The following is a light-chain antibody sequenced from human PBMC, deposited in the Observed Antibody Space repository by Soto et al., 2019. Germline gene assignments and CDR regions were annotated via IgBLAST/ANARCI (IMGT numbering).Light chain of an antibody. V-gene: IGLV1-44*01. Sequence: QSVLTQPPSASGTPGQTITISCSGGSSNIGITTVNWYEHLPGTAPRLLIYGNNQRPSGVPDRFSGSKSGTSASLAISGLQSEDEGHYYCATWDDSLDVHVFGTGTKVTVL. CDR2: GNN. CDR1: SSNIGITT. J-gene: IGLJ1*01. CDR3: ATWDDSLDVHV.